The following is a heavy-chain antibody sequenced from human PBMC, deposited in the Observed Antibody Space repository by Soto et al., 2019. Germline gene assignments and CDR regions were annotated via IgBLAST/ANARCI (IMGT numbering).Heavy chain of an antibody. J-gene: IGHJ2*01. CDR1: GGSISSGDYY. CDR3: ARRRGYHWDWYFEL. Sequence: QVQLQESGPGLVKPSQTLSLTCTVSGGSISSGDYYWSWIRQPPGKGLEWIGYIYYSGTTYYNPSLKGRVTLSVDTSKNHFSLKLSSVTAADTAVYYCARRRGYHWDWYFELWGRGTLVTVSS. D-gene: IGHD5-12*01. CDR2: IYYSGTT. V-gene: IGHV4-30-4*01.